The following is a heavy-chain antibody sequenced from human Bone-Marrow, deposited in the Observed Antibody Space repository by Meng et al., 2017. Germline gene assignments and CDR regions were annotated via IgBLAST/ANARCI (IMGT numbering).Heavy chain of an antibody. D-gene: IGHD6-13*01. V-gene: IGHV1-2*06. CDR2: INPNSGGT. J-gene: IGHJ1*01. CDR3: AREADSSSWVDRAEYFQH. Sequence: ASVKVSCKASGYTFTGYYMHWVRQAPGQGLEWMGRINPNSGGTNYAQKFQGRVTMTRDTSISTAYMELSKLRSDDTAVYYCAREADSSSWVDRAEYFQHWGQGTLVTVSS. CDR1: GYTFTGYY.